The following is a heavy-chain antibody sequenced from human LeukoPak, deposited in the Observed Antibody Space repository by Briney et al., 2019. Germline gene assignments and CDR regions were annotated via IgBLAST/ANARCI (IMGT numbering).Heavy chain of an antibody. CDR2: ISWNSGSI. D-gene: IGHD2-2*01. J-gene: IGHJ4*02. V-gene: IGHV3-9*01. CDR3: ARVGTSGAFGY. Sequence: GGSLRLSCAASGFTFDDYAMHWVRQAPGKGLEWVSGISWNSGSIGYADSVKGRFTISRDNAKNSLYLQMNSLRAEDTAVYYCARVGTSGAFGYWGQGTLVTVSS. CDR1: GFTFDDYA.